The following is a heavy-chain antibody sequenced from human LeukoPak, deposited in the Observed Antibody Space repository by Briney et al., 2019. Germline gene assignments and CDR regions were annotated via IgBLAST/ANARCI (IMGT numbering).Heavy chain of an antibody. J-gene: IGHJ4*02. Sequence: GESLKISCKGSGYNFINYWIGWVRQMPGEGLEWMGIIYPGDSDTRYSPSFQGQVTISTDKSISTAYLQWSSLKASDTAMYYCARLGGGLVVPFDYWGQGTLVTVSS. CDR3: ARLGGGLVVPFDY. V-gene: IGHV5-51*01. D-gene: IGHD2-21*01. CDR2: IYPGDSDT. CDR1: GYNFINYW.